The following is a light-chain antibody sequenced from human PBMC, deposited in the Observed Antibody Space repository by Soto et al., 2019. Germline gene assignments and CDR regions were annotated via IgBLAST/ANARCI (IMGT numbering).Light chain of an antibody. CDR1: QTVTSSS. CDR2: DAS. Sequence: EIVLTQSPGTLSLSPGERATLSCRASQTVTSSSLAWYQQKPGQAPRLLIYDASSRATGIPDRFSGSGSGTDFTRTISRLDPEDFAVYYWQQYGSSPLTFGGGTKVEIK. CDR3: QQYGSSPLT. V-gene: IGKV3-20*01. J-gene: IGKJ4*01.